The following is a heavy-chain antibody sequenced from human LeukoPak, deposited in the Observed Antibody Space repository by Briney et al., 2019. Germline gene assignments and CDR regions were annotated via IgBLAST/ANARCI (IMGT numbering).Heavy chain of an antibody. J-gene: IGHJ4*02. Sequence: SETLSLTCTVSGGSISSYFWNWIRQPAGKGLEWIGRIYTSGSTNYNPSLKSRVTMSVDTSKNQFSLNLNSVTAADTAVYYCARGNYYDIHSWGQGTLVTVSS. CDR2: IYTSGST. D-gene: IGHD3-22*01. V-gene: IGHV4-4*07. CDR1: GGSISSYF. CDR3: ARGNYYDIHS.